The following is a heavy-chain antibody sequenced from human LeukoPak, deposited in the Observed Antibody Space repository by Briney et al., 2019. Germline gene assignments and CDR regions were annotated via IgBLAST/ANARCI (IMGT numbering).Heavy chain of an antibody. D-gene: IGHD5-18*01. V-gene: IGHV6-1*01. CDR1: GDSVSSNSAT. J-gene: IGHJ4*02. CDR3: ARDLAGFGGYSYGMVDY. CDR2: TYCRSKWYN. Sequence: SQTLSLTCAISGDSVSSNSATWNWIRQSPSRGLEWLGRTYCRSKWYNDYALSVKSRITTNPDTSKNQFSLQLNSVTPEDTAVYYCARDLAGFGGYSYGMVDYWGQGTLVTVSS.